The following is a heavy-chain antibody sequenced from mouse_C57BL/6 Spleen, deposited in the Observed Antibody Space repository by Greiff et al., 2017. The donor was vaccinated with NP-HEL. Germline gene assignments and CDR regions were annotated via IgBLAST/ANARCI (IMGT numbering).Heavy chain of an antibody. V-gene: IGHV5-4*01. CDR2: ISDGGSYT. CDR1: GFTFSSYA. J-gene: IGHJ4*01. D-gene: IGHD1-1*01. Sequence: EVQGVESGGGLVKPGGSLKLSCAASGFTFSSYAMSWVRQTPEKRLEWVATISDGGSYTYYPDNVKGRFTISRDNAKNNRYLQMSHLKSEDTARYYGARDYGDGDAGDYGGQGTSVTVSS. CDR3: ARDYGDGDAGDY.